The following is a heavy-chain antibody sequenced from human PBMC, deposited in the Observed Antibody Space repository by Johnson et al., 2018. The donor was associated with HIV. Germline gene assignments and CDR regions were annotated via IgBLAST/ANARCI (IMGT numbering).Heavy chain of an antibody. CDR2: LSHDGSNK. Sequence: QVQLVESGGGLIQPGGSLRLSCAASGFTVSSNYMSWVRQAPGKGLEWVAVLSHDGSNKYYEDSVKGGFTISRDNSKHTLYLQMNSLRAEDTAVYYCAREFLLVGYVGAFDIWGQGTMVTVSS. CDR3: AREFLLVGYVGAFDI. D-gene: IGHD2-8*02. J-gene: IGHJ3*02. V-gene: IGHV3-30*03. CDR1: GFTVSSNY.